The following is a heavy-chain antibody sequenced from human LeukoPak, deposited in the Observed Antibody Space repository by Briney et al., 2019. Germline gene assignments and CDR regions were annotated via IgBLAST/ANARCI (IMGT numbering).Heavy chain of an antibody. D-gene: IGHD3-22*01. V-gene: IGHV3-23*01. CDR2: ISGSGGST. CDR1: GFTFSSYA. CDR3: AKGLLTYYYDSSGENY. Sequence: GGSLRLSCAAPGFTFSSYAMSWVRQAPGKGLEWVSAISGSGGSTYYADSVKGRFTISRDNSKNTLYLQMNSLRAEDTAVYYCAKGLLTYYYDSSGENYWGQGTLVTVSS. J-gene: IGHJ4*02.